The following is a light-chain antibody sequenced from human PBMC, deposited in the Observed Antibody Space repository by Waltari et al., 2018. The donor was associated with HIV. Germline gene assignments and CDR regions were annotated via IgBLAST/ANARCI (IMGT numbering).Light chain of an antibody. Sequence: SYVLTQPPSVSVAPGQTARITCGGDNIGGHRVHWYQQKPGQAPVPVVHDDSDRTSGIPGRFSGSNSGNTATLTISRVEAGDEADYYCQVWDRGSEGVFGGGTKLTVL. CDR1: NIGGHR. CDR2: DDS. V-gene: IGLV3-21*02. J-gene: IGLJ3*02. CDR3: QVWDRGSEGV.